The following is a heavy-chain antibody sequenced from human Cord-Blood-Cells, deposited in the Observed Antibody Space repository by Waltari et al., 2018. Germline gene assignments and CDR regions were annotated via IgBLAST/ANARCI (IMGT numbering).Heavy chain of an antibody. D-gene: IGHD1-1*01. V-gene: IGHV1-2*02. CDR1: GYTFTGYS. CDR2: INPNSGGT. J-gene: IGHJ4*02. Sequence: QVQLVQSGAEVKKPGASVKVSCKASGYTFTGYSMHWVRQAPGQGLEWMGWINPNSGGTNYAQKFQGRVTMTRDTSISTAYMELSRLRSDDTAVYYCARDSGTGTTKFDFDYWGQGTLVTVSS. CDR3: ARDSGTGTTKFDFDY.